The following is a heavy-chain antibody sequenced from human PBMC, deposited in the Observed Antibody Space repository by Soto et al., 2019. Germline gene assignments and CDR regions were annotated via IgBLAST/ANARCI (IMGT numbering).Heavy chain of an antibody. V-gene: IGHV3-23*01. D-gene: IGHD3-22*01. CDR2: ISGSGDRT. CDR3: VKDDGGYPSTAPH. Sequence: EVQLLESGGGLVQHGGSLRLSCAASGITISNYPMSWVRHAPGKGLDWVSGISGSGDRTYYADSAKGRFTIAKDISRNSLSLQLDSLGVEATAVYFCVKDDGGYPSTAPHLGQGTLVTVSS. CDR1: GITISNYP. J-gene: IGHJ4*02.